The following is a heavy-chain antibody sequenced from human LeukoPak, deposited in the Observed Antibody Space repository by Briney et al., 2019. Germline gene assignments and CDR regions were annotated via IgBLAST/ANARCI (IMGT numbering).Heavy chain of an antibody. D-gene: IGHD1-26*01. CDR2: ISSNGGST. CDR1: GFTFSSYA. CDR3: VKDRGATLSPSEYFQH. V-gene: IGHV3-64D*06. Sequence: PGGSLRLSCSASGFTFSSYAMHWVRRAPGKGLEYVSAISSNGGSTYYADSVKGRFTISRDNSKNTLYLQMSSLRAEDTAVYYCVKDRGATLSPSEYFQHWGQGTLVTVSS. J-gene: IGHJ1*01.